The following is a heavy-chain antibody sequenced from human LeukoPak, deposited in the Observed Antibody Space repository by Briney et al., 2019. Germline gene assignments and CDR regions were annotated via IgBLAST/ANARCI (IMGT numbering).Heavy chain of an antibody. J-gene: IGHJ6*02. Sequence: SETLSLTCTVSGGSISSYYWSWIRQPPGKGLEWIGYIYYSGSTNYNPSLKSRVTISVDTSKNQFSLKLSSVTAADTTVYYCARHGWSPYYYYYGMDVWGQGTTVTVSS. V-gene: IGHV4-59*08. CDR1: GGSISSYY. D-gene: IGHD6-19*01. CDR3: ARHGWSPYYYYYGMDV. CDR2: IYYSGST.